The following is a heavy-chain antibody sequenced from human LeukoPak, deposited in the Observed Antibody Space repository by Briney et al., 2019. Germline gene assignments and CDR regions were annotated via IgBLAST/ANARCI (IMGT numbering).Heavy chain of an antibody. CDR2: ISGSGGST. V-gene: IGHV3-23*01. CDR1: GFTFSSYA. CDR3: AKDRAAAGKVMYFDY. D-gene: IGHD6-13*01. J-gene: IGHJ4*02. Sequence: GGSLRLSCAASGFTFSSYAMSWVRQAPGKGLEWVSAISGSGGSTYYADSVKGRFTISRDNSKNTLYLQMNSLRAEDTAVYYCAKDRAAAGKVMYFDYWGQGTLVTVSS.